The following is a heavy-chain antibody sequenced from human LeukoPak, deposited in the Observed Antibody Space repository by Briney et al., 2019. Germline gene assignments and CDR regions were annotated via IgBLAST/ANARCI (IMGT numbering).Heavy chain of an antibody. J-gene: IGHJ4*02. D-gene: IGHD2-15*01. CDR3: ARGRIYFDY. CDR1: GFTFSSYG. V-gene: IGHV3-30*03. CDR2: ISYDGSNK. Sequence: PGRSLRLSCAASGFTFSSYGMHWVRQAPGKGLEWVAVISYDGSNKYYADSVRGRFTISRDNAKNSLYLQMNSLRAEDTAVYYCARGRIYFDYWGQGALVTVSS.